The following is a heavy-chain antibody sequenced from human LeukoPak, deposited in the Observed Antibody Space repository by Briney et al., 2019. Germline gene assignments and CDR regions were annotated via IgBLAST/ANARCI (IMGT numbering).Heavy chain of an antibody. CDR2: FYPGDSDT. D-gene: IGHD6-19*01. Sequence: GESLRISGKGSGYSFTSYWIGGVRQMPGKGLEWMGIFYPGDSDTRYSPSFQGQVTISADKSISTAYLQWSSLKASDTAMYYCARPSSGWYGPYAFDIWGQGTMVTVSS. CDR3: ARPSSGWYGPYAFDI. CDR1: GYSFTSYW. J-gene: IGHJ3*02. V-gene: IGHV5-51*01.